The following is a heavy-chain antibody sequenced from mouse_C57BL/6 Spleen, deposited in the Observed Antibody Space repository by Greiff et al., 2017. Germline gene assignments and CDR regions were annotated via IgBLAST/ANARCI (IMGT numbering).Heavy chain of an antibody. CDR3: ARDQGVTTAGFAY. J-gene: IGHJ3*01. CDR1: GFTFSSYA. V-gene: IGHV5-4*01. Sequence: EVKLVESGGGLVKPGGSLKLSCAASGFTFSSYAMSWVRQTPEKRLEWVATISDGGSYTYYPDNVKGRFTISIDNAKNNLYLQMSHLKSEDTAMYYCARDQGVTTAGFAYWGQGTLVTVSA. D-gene: IGHD2-2*01. CDR2: ISDGGSYT.